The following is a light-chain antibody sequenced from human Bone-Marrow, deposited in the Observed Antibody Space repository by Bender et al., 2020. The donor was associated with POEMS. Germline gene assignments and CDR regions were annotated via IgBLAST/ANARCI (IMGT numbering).Light chain of an antibody. CDR1: NSDFGLYNY. J-gene: IGLJ1*01. CDR3: SSSAGSGYL. V-gene: IGLV2-8*01. CDR2: EVT. Sequence: QSALSQPASVSGSPGQSITISCTGSNSDFGLYNYVSWYQQHPGKAPKLLIYEVTKRPPGVPDRFSASKSGNTASLTVSGLQAEDEAEYYCSSSAGSGYLFGTGTKVTVL.